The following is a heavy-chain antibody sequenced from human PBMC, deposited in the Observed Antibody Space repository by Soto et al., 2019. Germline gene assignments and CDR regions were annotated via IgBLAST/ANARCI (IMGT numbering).Heavy chain of an antibody. CDR1: GYTFTSYG. J-gene: IGHJ4*02. D-gene: IGHD3-22*01. CDR2: ISAYNGNT. CDR3: ARDRYDSSGYYAH. Sequence: QVQLVQSGAEVKEPGASVKVSCKASGYTFTSYGISWVRQAPGQGLEWMGWISAYNGNTNYAQKLQGRVTITTDTSTSTAYMELRSLSSDDTAVYYWARDRYDSSGYYAHWGQGTLVTVSS. V-gene: IGHV1-18*01.